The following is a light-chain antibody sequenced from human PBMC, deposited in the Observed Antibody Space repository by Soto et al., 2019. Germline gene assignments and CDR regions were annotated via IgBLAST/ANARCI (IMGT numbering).Light chain of an antibody. J-gene: IGKJ4*01. CDR1: QSISNW. CDR3: QQYNRYSIH. Sequence: DIQLTQSPSTLSASVGDRVTITCRASQSISNWVVWYQQKPEKAPKFLIYDASTLESGVPSRFSGSGYGTEFTLTISSLQPEDFATYYCQQYNRYSIHFGGGTKVEMK. V-gene: IGKV1-5*03. CDR2: DAS.